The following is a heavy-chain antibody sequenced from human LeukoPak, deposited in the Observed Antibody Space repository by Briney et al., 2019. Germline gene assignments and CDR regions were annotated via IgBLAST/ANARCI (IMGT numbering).Heavy chain of an antibody. CDR2: INHSGST. CDR3: ARGPSNYYGSGSYLDY. CDR1: GGSFSGYY. Sequence: PSETLSLTCAVYGGSFSGYYWSWIRQPPGKGLEWIGEINHSGSTNYSPSLKSRVTISVDTSKNQFSLKLSSVTTADTAVYYCARGPSNYYGSGSYLDYWGQGTLVTVSS. V-gene: IGHV4-34*01. J-gene: IGHJ4*02. D-gene: IGHD3-10*01.